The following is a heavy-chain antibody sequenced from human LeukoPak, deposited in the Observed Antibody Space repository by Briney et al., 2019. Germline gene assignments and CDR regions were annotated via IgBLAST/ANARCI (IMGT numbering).Heavy chain of an antibody. D-gene: IGHD2-21*02. J-gene: IGHJ5*02. CDR1: GGSISSYY. V-gene: IGHV4-59*08. CDR2: IYYSGST. Sequence: ASETLSLTCTVSGGSISSYYWSWIRKPPGKGLEWLGYIYYSGSTNYNPSLQSRVTISVDTSKNQFSLKLSSVTAADTAVYYCARLSCGGDCYSDWFDPWGQGTLVTVSS. CDR3: ARLSCGGDCYSDWFDP.